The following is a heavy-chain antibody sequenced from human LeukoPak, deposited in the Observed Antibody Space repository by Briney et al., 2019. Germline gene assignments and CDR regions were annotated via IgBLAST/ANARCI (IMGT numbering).Heavy chain of an antibody. CDR3: AEKTGSNDY. CDR1: GFNFRSYG. D-gene: IGHD1-7*01. CDR2: IRYDGSNK. V-gene: IGHV3-30*02. Sequence: GGSLRLSCSASGFNFRSYGMHWVRQTPGRGLEWVAFIRYDGSNKYYADFVKGRFTISRDNSKNTLYLQMSSLSAEDTAVYYCAEKTGSNDYWGQGTLVTVSS. J-gene: IGHJ4*02.